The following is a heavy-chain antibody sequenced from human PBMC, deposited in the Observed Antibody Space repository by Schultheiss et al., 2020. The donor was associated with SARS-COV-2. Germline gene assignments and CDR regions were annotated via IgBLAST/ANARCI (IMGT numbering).Heavy chain of an antibody. D-gene: IGHD6-19*01. CDR2: FDPEDGET. CDR3: ARESVAVAGLSFYYGMDV. CDR1: GYTFTSYY. J-gene: IGHJ6*02. V-gene: IGHV1-46*01. Sequence: GESLKISCKASGYTFTSYYMHWVRQAPGKGLEWMGGFDPEDGETIYAQKFQGRVTMTRNTSISTAYMELSSLRSEDTAVYYCARESVAVAGLSFYYGMDVWGQGTTVTVSS.